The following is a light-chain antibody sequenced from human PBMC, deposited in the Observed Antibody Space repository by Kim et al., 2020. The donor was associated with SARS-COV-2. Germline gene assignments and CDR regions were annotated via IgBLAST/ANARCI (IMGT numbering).Light chain of an antibody. J-gene: IGLJ2*01. CDR2: GKN. Sequence: SSELTQDPAVSVALGQTVRITCQGDSLRSYYASWYQQKPGQAPVLVIYGKNNRPSGIPDRFSGSSSGNTASLTITGAQAEDGADYYCNSRDSSGNHHVVF. CDR3: NSRDSSGNHHVV. V-gene: IGLV3-19*01. CDR1: SLRSYY.